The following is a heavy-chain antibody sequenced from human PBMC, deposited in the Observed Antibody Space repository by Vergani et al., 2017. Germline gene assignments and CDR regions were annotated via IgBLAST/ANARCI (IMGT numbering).Heavy chain of an antibody. CDR3: AHRPGSSSWYED. D-gene: IGHD6-13*01. CDR2: IYWDDDK. Sequence: QITLKESGPTLVKPTQTLTLTCTFSGFSLSGSGVVVGWIRQPPGKALEWLALIYWDDDKRYSPSLKSRLAITKDTPKNQVVLTMTNMDPVDTATYYCAHRPGSSSWYEDWGQGTLVTVSS. V-gene: IGHV2-5*02. CDR1: GFSLSGSGVV. J-gene: IGHJ4*02.